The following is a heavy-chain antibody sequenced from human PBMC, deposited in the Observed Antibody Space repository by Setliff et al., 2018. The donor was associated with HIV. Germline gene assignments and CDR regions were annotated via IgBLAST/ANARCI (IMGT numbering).Heavy chain of an antibody. J-gene: IGHJ6*02. CDR2: ISASGGT. D-gene: IGHD3-10*01. Sequence: SETLSLTCTVSGGSISTNEHYWSWIRQPAGKELQWIGHISASGGTKYSSSLKSRVTMSVDTSKNQFSLKLTSVTAADTAIYYCAREWFSSVYYYYAIDVWGQGTTVTVS. CDR1: GGSISTNEHY. V-gene: IGHV4-61*09. CDR3: AREWFSSVYYYYAIDV.